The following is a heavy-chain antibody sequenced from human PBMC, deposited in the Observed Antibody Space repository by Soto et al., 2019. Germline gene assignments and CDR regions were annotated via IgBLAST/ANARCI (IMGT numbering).Heavy chain of an antibody. J-gene: IGHJ4*02. CDR1: GGSISSYY. V-gene: IGHV4-59*01. CDR2: IYYSGST. D-gene: IGHD6-13*01. CDR3: ASVSRGGYI. Sequence: QVQLQESGPGLVKPSETLSLTCTVSGGSISSYYWSGIRQPPGKGLEWIGYIYYSGSTNYNPSLKSRVTTSVDTSKNRFSLKLRSVTAADTAVYDCASVSRGGYIWGQGTLVTVSS.